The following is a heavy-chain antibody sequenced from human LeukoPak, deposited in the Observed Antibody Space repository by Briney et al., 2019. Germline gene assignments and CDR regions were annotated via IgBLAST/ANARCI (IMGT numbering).Heavy chain of an antibody. CDR1: GFTFSSYA. D-gene: IGHD4-11*01. Sequence: GGSLRLSCAASGFTFSSYAMHWVRQAPGKGLEWVAVVSYDGSNKYYANSVKGRFTISRDNSKNTLYLQMNSLRAEDTAVYYCARDHLDYNPPNWFDPWGQGTLVTVSS. V-gene: IGHV3-30*04. CDR3: ARDHLDYNPPNWFDP. CDR2: VSYDGSNK. J-gene: IGHJ5*02.